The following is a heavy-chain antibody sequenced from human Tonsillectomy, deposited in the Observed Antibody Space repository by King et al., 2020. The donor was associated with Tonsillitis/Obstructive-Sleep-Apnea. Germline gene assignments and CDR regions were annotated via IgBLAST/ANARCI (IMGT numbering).Heavy chain of an antibody. CDR3: ARGAYSATRTFDP. Sequence: VQLVESGSELKKPGASVKVSCKASGYTFTTYAINWVRQAPGQGLEWMGWIATDSGNPTYPQGFAGRFVFSLDTSVSTAYLQIGSLTPEDTAVYFCARGAYSATRTFDPWGQGTLVTVSS. CDR1: GYTFTTYA. D-gene: IGHD2-21*01. CDR2: IATDSGNP. J-gene: IGHJ5*02. V-gene: IGHV7-4-1*01.